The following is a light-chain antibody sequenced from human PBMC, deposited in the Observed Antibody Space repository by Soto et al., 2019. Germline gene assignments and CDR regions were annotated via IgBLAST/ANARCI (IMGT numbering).Light chain of an antibody. V-gene: IGKV3-15*01. Sequence: EIVMTQSPATLSVSPGERATLSCRASQSVSSNLAWYQQKPGQAPRLLVYGASTRATGIPARFSGSGSGTEFTLTIRSLQSEDFAVYYCQQYNNWPPTTPFGHGTRLEIK. CDR1: QSVSSN. CDR2: GAS. J-gene: IGKJ5*01. CDR3: QQYNNWPPTTP.